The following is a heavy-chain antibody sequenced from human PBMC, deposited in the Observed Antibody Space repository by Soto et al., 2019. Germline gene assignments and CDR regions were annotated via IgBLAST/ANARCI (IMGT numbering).Heavy chain of an antibody. J-gene: IGHJ6*02. CDR1: GGSFSGYY. CDR3: ARDLWGYCGTDCYPLDV. D-gene: IGHD2-21*02. CDR2: INHSGST. Sequence: SSETLSLTCAVYGGSFSGYYWSWIRQPPGKGLGWIGEINHSGSTVYNPSFKSRVTKSVDTSKNQFSLKLNSVTAADTAVYYCARDLWGYCGTDCYPLDVWGQGTTVTVSS. V-gene: IGHV4-34*01.